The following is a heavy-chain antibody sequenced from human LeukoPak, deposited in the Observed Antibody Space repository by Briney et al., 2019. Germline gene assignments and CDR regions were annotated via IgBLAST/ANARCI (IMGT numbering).Heavy chain of an antibody. D-gene: IGHD3-16*02. CDR3: ARAGLATYYDYVWGSYRPFDY. J-gene: IGHJ4*02. V-gene: IGHV1-8*01. CDR2: MNPNSGNT. Sequence: ASVKVSCKASGYTFTSYDINWVRQATGQGLEWMGWMNPNSGNTGYAQKFQGRVTITRNTSISTAYMALSSLRSEDTAVYYCARAGLATYYDYVWGSYRPFDYWGQGTLVTVSS. CDR1: GYTFTSYD.